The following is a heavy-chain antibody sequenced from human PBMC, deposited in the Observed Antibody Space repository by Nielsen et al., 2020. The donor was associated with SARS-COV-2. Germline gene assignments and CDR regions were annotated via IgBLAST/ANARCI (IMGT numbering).Heavy chain of an antibody. CDR2: IWYDGSNK. CDR3: AKVEPKNVLLWFGELLNPHAFDI. Sequence: GESLKISCAASGFTFSSYGMHWVRQAPGKGLEWVAVIWYDGSNKYYADSVKGRFTISRDNSKNTLYLQMNSLRAEDTAVYYCAKVEPKNVLLWFGELLNPHAFDIWGQGTMVTVSS. CDR1: GFTFSSYG. J-gene: IGHJ3*02. D-gene: IGHD3-10*01. V-gene: IGHV3-33*06.